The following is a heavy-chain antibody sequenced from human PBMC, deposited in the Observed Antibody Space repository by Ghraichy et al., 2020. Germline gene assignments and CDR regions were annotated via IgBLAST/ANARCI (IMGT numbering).Heavy chain of an antibody. CDR1: GFTFSAHY. CDR3: GRVRGTSFMLSYMDV. D-gene: IGHD1-1*01. Sequence: GGSLRLSCAVSGFTFSAHYMDWVRQAPGKGLEWVGRARNKAKGYTTEYAASVKGRLTISRDDSENSLYLQINSLETEDTAVYYCGRVRGTSFMLSYMDVWGKGTTVTVSS. J-gene: IGHJ6*03. CDR2: ARNKAKGYTT. V-gene: IGHV3-72*01.